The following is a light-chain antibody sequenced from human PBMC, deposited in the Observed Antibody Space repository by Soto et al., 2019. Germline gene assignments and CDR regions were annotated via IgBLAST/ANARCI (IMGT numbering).Light chain of an antibody. J-gene: IGKJ3*01. V-gene: IGKV1-9*01. CDR1: QGISSY. Sequence: DIQLTQSPSFLSASVGDRVTITCRASQGISSYLAWYQQKPGKAPELLIFAASTLQNGVPSRFSSLQPEDFATYYCLLLNRDSPDTFGPGTKVDIK. CDR2: AAS. CDR3: LLLNRDSPDT.